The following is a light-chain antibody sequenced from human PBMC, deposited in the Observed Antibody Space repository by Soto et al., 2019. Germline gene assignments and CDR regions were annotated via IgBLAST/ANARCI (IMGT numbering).Light chain of an antibody. Sequence: QSVLTQPPSVSGAPGQRVTISCTGSSSNIGAGYDVHWYQQLPGTAPKLVICGNNNRPSGVPDRFSVSKSGPSASLAITGLQAEDEADYYCQSYDNSLSGLVFGGGTKVTVL. V-gene: IGLV1-40*01. J-gene: IGLJ2*01. CDR1: SSNIGAGYD. CDR2: GNN. CDR3: QSYDNSLSGLV.